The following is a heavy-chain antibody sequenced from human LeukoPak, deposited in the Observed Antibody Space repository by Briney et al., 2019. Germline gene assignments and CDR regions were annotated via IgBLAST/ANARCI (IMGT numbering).Heavy chain of an antibody. Sequence: GGSLRLSCAASGFTFHNAWMNWVRQAPGKGLEWVGRIKTKTDGGTADYAAPVKGRFDMSRDDPKNTLYLQMNSLKTEDTAVYYCTHWAYSTSAFDIWGQGTMVTVSS. J-gene: IGHJ3*02. CDR1: GFTFHNAW. CDR2: IKTKTDGGTA. D-gene: IGHD4-11*01. V-gene: IGHV3-15*01. CDR3: THWAYSTSAFDI.